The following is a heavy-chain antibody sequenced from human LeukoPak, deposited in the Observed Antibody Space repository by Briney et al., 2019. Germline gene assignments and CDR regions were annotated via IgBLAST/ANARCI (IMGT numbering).Heavy chain of an antibody. Sequence: SETLSLTCTVSGGSISSYYWSWIRQPPGKGLEWIGYIYYSGSTNYNPSLKSRVTISVDTSKNQFSLKLSSVTAADTAVYYCARAAVAGDIDYWGQGTLVTVSS. J-gene: IGHJ4*02. CDR2: IYYSGST. D-gene: IGHD6-19*01. CDR1: GGSISSYY. CDR3: ARAAVAGDIDY. V-gene: IGHV4-59*01.